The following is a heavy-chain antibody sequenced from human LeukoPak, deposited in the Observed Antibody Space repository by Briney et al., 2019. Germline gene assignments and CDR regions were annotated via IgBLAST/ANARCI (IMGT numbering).Heavy chain of an antibody. D-gene: IGHD1-14*01. V-gene: IGHV3-7*01. CDR3: ARDRGNQRGYYYYYMDV. J-gene: IGHJ6*03. CDR2: IKQDGSEK. CDR1: GFTFSSYW. Sequence: GGSLRLSCAASGFTFSSYWMSWVRQAPGKGLEWVANIKQDGSEKYYVDSVKGRFTISRDNAKNSLYLQMNSLRAEDTAVYYCARDRGNQRGYYYYYMDVWGKGTTVTVSS.